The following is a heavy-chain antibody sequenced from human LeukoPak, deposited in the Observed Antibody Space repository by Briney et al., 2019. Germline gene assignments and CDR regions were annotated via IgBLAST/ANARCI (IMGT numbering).Heavy chain of an antibody. CDR1: GYTFTSYG. Sequence: ASVKVSCKASGYTFTSYGISWVRQAPGQGLEWMGWISAYNGNTNYAQKLQGRVTVTTDTSTSTAYMELRSLRSDDTAVYYCARDLYCSGGSCCRTTGYWGQGTLVTVSS. CDR3: ARDLYCSGGSCCRTTGY. CDR2: ISAYNGNT. V-gene: IGHV1-18*01. J-gene: IGHJ4*02. D-gene: IGHD2-15*01.